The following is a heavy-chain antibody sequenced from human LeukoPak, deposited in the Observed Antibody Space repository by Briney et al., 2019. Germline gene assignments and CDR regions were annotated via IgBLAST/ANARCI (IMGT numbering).Heavy chain of an antibody. CDR1: GGSISSYY. V-gene: IGHV4-59*01. CDR2: IYYSGST. D-gene: IGHD2-15*01. Sequence: SETLSLTCTVSGGSISSYYRSWIRQPPGKGLEWIGYIYYSGSTNYNPSLKSGVTISVGTSKNQFSLKLISVTAADTAVYYCARVGYCSGGSCYSWGYYYYYMDVWGKGTTVTVSS. J-gene: IGHJ6*03. CDR3: ARVGYCSGGSCYSWGYYYYYMDV.